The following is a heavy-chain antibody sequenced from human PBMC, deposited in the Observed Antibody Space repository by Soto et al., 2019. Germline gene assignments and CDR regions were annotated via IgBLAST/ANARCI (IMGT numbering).Heavy chain of an antibody. D-gene: IGHD6-19*01. CDR2: ISYDGNNK. CDR3: AVAVAGPTAIGY. V-gene: IGHV3-30*03. J-gene: IGHJ4*02. Sequence: GGSLRLSCAASEFTFSNYAMHWVRQPPGKGLQWLAVISYDGNNKYYADSVEGRFTISRDNSKNTVYLQMNSLRLEDTAVYYCAVAVAGPTAIGYWGQGTLVTVSS. CDR1: EFTFSNYA.